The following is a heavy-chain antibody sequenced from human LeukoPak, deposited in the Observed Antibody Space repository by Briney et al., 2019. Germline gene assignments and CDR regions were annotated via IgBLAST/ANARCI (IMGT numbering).Heavy chain of an antibody. D-gene: IGHD6-13*01. J-gene: IGHJ4*02. Sequence: GAAVKVSCKASGYTFTSYAMHWVRQAAGQRLEWMGWINAGNGNTKYSQKFQGRVTITRDTSASTAYMELSSLRSEDTAVYYCALGGVGSSWPFDYWGQGTLVTVSS. V-gene: IGHV1-3*01. CDR1: GYTFTSYA. CDR2: INAGNGNT. CDR3: ALGGVGSSWPFDY.